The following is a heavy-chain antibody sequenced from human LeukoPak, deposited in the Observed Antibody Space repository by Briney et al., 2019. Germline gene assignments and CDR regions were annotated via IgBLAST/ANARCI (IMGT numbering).Heavy chain of an antibody. Sequence: PSETLSLTCTVSGDSISRDNYYWNWIRQPAGKGVEWIGRINTSGSTHYNPSLKSRVTISIDTSKNQFSLKLSSVTAADTAVYYCARLARLKVPHHYYYYMDVWGKGTTVTISS. CDR2: INTSGST. CDR1: GDSISRDNYY. D-gene: IGHD3-10*01. CDR3: ARLARLKVPHHYYYYMDV. J-gene: IGHJ6*03. V-gene: IGHV4-61*02.